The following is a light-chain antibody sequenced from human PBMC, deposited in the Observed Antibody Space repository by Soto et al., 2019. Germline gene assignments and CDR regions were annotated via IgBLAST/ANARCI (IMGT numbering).Light chain of an antibody. CDR1: QIVTSY. CDR3: QQRSNWPPIT. J-gene: IGKJ5*01. Sequence: EIVLTQSPSTLSFSPWERSTLSYMASQIVTSYLARYQQKPGQAPRLLIYDASNRATGIPARFSGSGSGTDFTLTISSLEPEDFAVYYCQQRSNWPPITFGQGTRLEIK. CDR2: DAS. V-gene: IGKV3-11*01.